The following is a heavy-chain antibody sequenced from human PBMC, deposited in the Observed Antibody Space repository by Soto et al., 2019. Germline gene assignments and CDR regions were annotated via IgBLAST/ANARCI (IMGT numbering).Heavy chain of an antibody. D-gene: IGHD1-20*01. CDR3: ATKVTGTSV. CDR1: GVRFGDHD. Sequence: PGGSLRLSCGFSGVRFGDHDRDWVRQAPGKGRERLGRSRNKAKSYTTNYAASVTGRFTLSRDDSKNSLYLQLTSLKTEDTAVYYCATKVTGTSVWGQGNLVTVS. J-gene: IGHJ4*02. CDR2: SRNKAKSYTT. V-gene: IGHV3-72*01.